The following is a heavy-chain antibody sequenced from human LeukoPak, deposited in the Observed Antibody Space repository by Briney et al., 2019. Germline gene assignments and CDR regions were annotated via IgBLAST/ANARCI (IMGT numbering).Heavy chain of an antibody. D-gene: IGHD3-3*01. J-gene: IGHJ4*02. Sequence: ASVKVSCKASGYTSTSYAMHWVRQAPGHRLEWMGWINAGNGNTKFSQKFQGRVTITRDTSASTAYMELSSLRSEDTAVYYCASTKNTLRFLEWYKLDYWGQGTLVTVSS. CDR3: ASTKNTLRFLEWYKLDY. CDR1: GYTSTSYA. V-gene: IGHV1-3*01. CDR2: INAGNGNT.